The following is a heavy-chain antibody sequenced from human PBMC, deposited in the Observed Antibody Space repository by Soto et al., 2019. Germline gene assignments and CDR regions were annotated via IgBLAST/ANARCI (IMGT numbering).Heavy chain of an antibody. V-gene: IGHV6-1*01. Sequence: PSQTLSLTCAISGDSVSNNSAAWNWIRQSPSRGLEWLGRTYYRSKWFNNYALSVKGRITINPDTSKNQFSLQLNSVTPEDTAVYHCAREGRLAASIFHNWFDPWGQGTLVTVSS. CDR2: TYYRSKWFN. CDR1: GDSVSNNSAA. CDR3: AREGRLAASIFHNWFDP. J-gene: IGHJ5*02. D-gene: IGHD3-3*02.